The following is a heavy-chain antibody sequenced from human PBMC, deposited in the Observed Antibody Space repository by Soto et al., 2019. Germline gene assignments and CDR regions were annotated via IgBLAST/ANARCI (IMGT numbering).Heavy chain of an antibody. J-gene: IGHJ4*02. CDR3: AKGSGGSGSSSIYDY. CDR1: GFTCNNYA. D-gene: IGHD3-10*01. V-gene: IGHV3-23*01. Sequence: PGGSLRLSWAASGFTCNNYAMSWVRQAPGKGLEWVSRISGSADTTHYADSVKGRFTISRDNSKNTLFLRMNSLRAEDTAVYYCAKGSGGSGSSSIYDYWGRGTLVTVSS. CDR2: ISGSADTT.